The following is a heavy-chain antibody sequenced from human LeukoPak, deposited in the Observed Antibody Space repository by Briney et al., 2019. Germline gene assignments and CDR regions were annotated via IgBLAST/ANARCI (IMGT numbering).Heavy chain of an antibody. V-gene: IGHV3-30*12. CDR2: IRYDGTDK. D-gene: IGHD4-23*01. CDR3: ARDYGGSSPFDY. J-gene: IGHJ4*02. CDR1: GFTFSSYG. Sequence: GGSLRLSCAASGFTFSSYGMHWVRQAPGKGLEWVAFIRYDGTDKLYADSVKGRFTISRDNAKNSLYLQMNSLRAEDTAVYYCARDYGGSSPFDYWGQGTLVTVSS.